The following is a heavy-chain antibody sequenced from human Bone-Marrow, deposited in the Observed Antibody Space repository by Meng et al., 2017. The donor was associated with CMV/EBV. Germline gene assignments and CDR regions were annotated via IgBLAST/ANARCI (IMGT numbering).Heavy chain of an antibody. CDR1: GFTFSSYG. Sequence: QVQLVESGGGVVQPGRSLRLPCAASGFTFSSYGMHWVRQAPGKGLEWVAVIWYDGSYKYYADSVKGRFTISRDNSKNTLYLQMNSLRAEDTAVYYCAKDRGNYYHYFDYWGQGTLVTVSS. CDR3: AKDRGNYYHYFDY. V-gene: IGHV3-33*06. CDR2: IWYDGSYK. D-gene: IGHD3-10*01. J-gene: IGHJ4*02.